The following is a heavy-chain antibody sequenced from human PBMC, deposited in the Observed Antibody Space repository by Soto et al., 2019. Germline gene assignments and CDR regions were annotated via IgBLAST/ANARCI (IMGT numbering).Heavy chain of an antibody. J-gene: IGHJ4*02. V-gene: IGHV3-23*01. D-gene: IGHD6-13*01. CDR2: ISGSGGST. CDR3: ARPSISWDFDY. CDR1: GFTFGSYA. Sequence: EVQLLESGGGLLQLGGSLRLSCAASGFTFGSYAMNWVRQAPGKGLEWVSVISGSGGSTYYADSVKGRFTISRVNSKHTLYVQMTSVRAEYTAVDNGARPSISWDFDYWGQGTMVSVSS.